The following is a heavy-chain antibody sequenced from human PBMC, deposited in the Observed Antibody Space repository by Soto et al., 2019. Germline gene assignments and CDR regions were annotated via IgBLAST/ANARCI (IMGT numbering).Heavy chain of an antibody. CDR2: INAGNGNT. V-gene: IGHV1-3*01. CDR3: AVISGYCSGGSCRNNWFDP. J-gene: IGHJ5*02. CDR1: GYTFTSYA. Sequence: GASVKVSCKASGYTFTSYAMHWVRQAPGQRLEWMGWINAGNGNTKYSQKFQGRVTITRDTSASTAYMELSRLRSDDTAVYYCAVISGYCSGGSCRNNWFDPWGQGTLVTVSS. D-gene: IGHD2-15*01.